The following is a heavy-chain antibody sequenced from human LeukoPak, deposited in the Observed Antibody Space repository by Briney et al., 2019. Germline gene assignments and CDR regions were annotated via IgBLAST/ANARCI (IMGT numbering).Heavy chain of an antibody. D-gene: IGHD3-10*01. J-gene: IGHJ4*02. CDR2: ISNNGGYT. Sequence: GGSLRLSCAASGFTFSSSAMSWVRQAPGKGLEWVSAISNNGGYTYYADSVQGRFTISRDNSKSTLYLQMNSLRAEDTAVYYCASGFGIFDYWGQGALVTVSS. CDR1: GFTFSSSA. CDR3: ASGFGIFDY. V-gene: IGHV3-23*01.